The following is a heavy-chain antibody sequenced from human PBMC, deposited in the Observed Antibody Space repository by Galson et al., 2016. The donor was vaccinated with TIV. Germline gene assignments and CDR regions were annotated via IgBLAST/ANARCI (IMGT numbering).Heavy chain of an antibody. J-gene: IGHJ4*02. CDR2: IKQDGTDQ. CDR3: ARDWDDYGAHSALDD. Sequence: SLRLSCAASGFTFSTYWMSWVRQAPGEGLQWVANIKQDGTDQNYVDSLKGRFSISRDNPKNSLFLQMNTLRPDDTAVYYCARDWDDYGAHSALDDWGQGTLVTVSS. CDR1: GFTFSTYW. V-gene: IGHV3-7*01. D-gene: IGHD4-17*01.